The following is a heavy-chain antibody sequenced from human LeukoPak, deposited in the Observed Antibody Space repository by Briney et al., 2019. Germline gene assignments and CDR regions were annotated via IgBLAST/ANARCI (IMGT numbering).Heavy chain of an antibody. CDR3: ARVPKCSSTSCYTKTNNFDY. CDR2: INPNSGGT. D-gene: IGHD2-2*02. V-gene: IGHV1-2*02. CDR1: GYTFTDYY. Sequence: ASVKVSCKASGYTFTDYYIHWVRQAPGQGLEWMGWINPNSGGTNYAQKFQGRVTMTRDTSISTAYMELSRLRSDDTAVYYCARVPKCSSTSCYTKTNNFDYWGQGTLVTVSS. J-gene: IGHJ4*02.